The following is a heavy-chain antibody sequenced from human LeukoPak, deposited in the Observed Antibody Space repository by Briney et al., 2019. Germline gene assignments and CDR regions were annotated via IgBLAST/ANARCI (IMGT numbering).Heavy chain of an antibody. J-gene: IGHJ5*02. V-gene: IGHV1-69*05. D-gene: IGHD2-8*01. CDR2: IIPIFGTA. CDR3: AREGLGYCTNGVCYGNWFDP. CDR1: GGTFSSYA. Sequence: SVKVSCKASGGTFSSYAISWVRQAPGQGLEWMGGIIPIFGTANYAQKFQGRVTITTDESTSTAYMELSSLRSEDTAVYYCAREGLGYCTNGVCYGNWFDPWGQGTLVTVSS.